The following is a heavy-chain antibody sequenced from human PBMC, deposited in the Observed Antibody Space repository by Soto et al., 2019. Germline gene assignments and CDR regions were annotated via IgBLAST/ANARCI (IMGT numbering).Heavy chain of an antibody. V-gene: IGHV4-4*02. J-gene: IGHJ4*01. Sequence: QVQLQESGPGLVKASGTLSLTCAVSGGSISSTNLWTWVCQPPGKGLEWIGEIYHSGSTNYNPSLKSRVTISVDKSKNHFSLKLSSVTAADTAVYYCARSPRSIAAGGIDFWGQGILVTVSS. CDR1: GGSISSTNL. CDR2: IYHSGST. D-gene: IGHD6-13*01. CDR3: ARSPRSIAAGGIDF.